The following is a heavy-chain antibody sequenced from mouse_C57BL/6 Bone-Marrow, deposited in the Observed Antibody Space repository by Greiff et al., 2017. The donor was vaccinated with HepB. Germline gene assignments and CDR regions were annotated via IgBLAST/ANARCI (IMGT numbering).Heavy chain of an antibody. CDR1: VYSFPSYS. Sequence: VQLLQPGAELVQPGASLKLSCKSSVYSFPSYSMHWVTQRPGLVLAWIGRFDPNSGGTKYNEKFKSKVILTVDKPYSTAYIQLSSLTSEDSAVYYCARYYGSSYNAMDYWGQGTSVTVSS. V-gene: IGHV1-72*01. D-gene: IGHD1-1*01. J-gene: IGHJ4*01. CDR2: FDPNSGGT. CDR3: ARYYGSSYNAMDY.